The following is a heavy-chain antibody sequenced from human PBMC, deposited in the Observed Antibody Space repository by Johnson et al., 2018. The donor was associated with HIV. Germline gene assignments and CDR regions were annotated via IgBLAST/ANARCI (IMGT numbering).Heavy chain of an antibody. Sequence: QVQLVESGGGLVKPGGSLRLSCAASGFTFSDYYMSWIRQAPGKGLEWISYIGSSGSPIYYADSVKGRFTISRDNSKNTLYLQMNSLRAEDTAVYYCAREQELIGERAFDIWGQGTMVTVSS. V-gene: IGHV3-11*04. CDR3: AREQELIGERAFDI. D-gene: IGHD6-13*01. CDR2: IGSSGSPI. CDR1: GFTFSDYY. J-gene: IGHJ3*02.